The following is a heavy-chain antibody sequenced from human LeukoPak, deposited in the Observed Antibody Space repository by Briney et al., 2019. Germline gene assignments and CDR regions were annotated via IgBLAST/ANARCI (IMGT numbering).Heavy chain of an antibody. CDR2: INPNSGGT. CDR1: RYTFTDYY. D-gene: IGHD4-11*01. Sequence: ASVKVSCKASRYTFTDYYMHWVRQAPGQGLEWMGWINPNSGGTDYAQKFQGRVTMTRDTSISTAYMELSRLRSDDTAVYYCARDGRYSNPTFDYWGQGTLVTVSS. V-gene: IGHV1-2*02. CDR3: ARDGRYSNPTFDY. J-gene: IGHJ4*02.